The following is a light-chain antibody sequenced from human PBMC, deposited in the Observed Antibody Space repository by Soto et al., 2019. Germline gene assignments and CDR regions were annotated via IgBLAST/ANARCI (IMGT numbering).Light chain of an antibody. CDR3: QQYNNWPRT. Sequence: EIVLTQSPATLSLSPGVRATLSCRASQSVSSSLAWYQQKPGQAPRLLIYGGSSRATGIPARFSGSGSGTEFTLTISSLQSEDFAVYYCQQYNNWPRTFGQGTKVDIK. CDR2: GGS. CDR1: QSVSSS. V-gene: IGKV3-15*01. J-gene: IGKJ1*01.